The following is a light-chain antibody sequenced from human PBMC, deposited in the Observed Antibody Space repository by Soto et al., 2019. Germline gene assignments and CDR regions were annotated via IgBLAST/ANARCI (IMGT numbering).Light chain of an antibody. Sequence: QSVLTQPRSVSGSPGQSVTVSCIGTSSDVGDYTSVSWSQQHPGKAPKLMIYDVSKRPSGVPDRFSGSKSGNTASRTISGLQADVWAEYCCCSYVCGYAYVFGIGTKVTVL. CDR2: DVS. V-gene: IGLV2-11*01. CDR1: SSDVGDYTS. CDR3: CSYVCGYAYV. J-gene: IGLJ1*01.